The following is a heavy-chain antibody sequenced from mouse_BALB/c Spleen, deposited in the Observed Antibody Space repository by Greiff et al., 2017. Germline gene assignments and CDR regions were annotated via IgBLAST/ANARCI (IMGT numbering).Heavy chain of an antibody. CDR1: GYSITSGYY. D-gene: IGHD2-2*01. CDR2: ISYDGSN. J-gene: IGHJ4*01. Sequence: EVQLKESGPGLVKPSQSLSLTCSVTGYSITSGYYWNWIRQFPGNKLEWMGYISYDGSNNYNPSLKNRISITRDTSKNQFFLKLNSVTTEDTATYYCAREGGYGGSYAMDYWGQGTSVTVSS. CDR3: AREGGYGGSYAMDY. V-gene: IGHV3-6*02.